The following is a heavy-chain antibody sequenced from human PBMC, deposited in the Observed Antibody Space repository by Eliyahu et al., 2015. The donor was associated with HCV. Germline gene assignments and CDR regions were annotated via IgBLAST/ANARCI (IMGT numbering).Heavy chain of an antibody. CDR1: GGSISSSSYY. D-gene: IGHD2-21*02. CDR2: IYYSGGT. Sequence: QLQLQESGPGLVKPSETLSLTCXVXGGSISSSSYYWGWIRQPPGKGLXWIGGIYYSGGTYXNPSLKSRVTISVDTSKNQFSLKLSSVTAADTAVYYCARGPYCGGDCYFDYWGQGTLVTVSS. CDR3: ARGPYCGGDCYFDY. V-gene: IGHV4-39*01. J-gene: IGHJ4*02.